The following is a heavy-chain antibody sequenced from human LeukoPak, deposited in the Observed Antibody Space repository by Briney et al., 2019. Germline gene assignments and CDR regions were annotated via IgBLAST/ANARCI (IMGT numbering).Heavy chain of an antibody. J-gene: IGHJ4*02. CDR2: ISSSSSYI. CDR1: GFTFSSHS. CDR3: ARAAMGATTSFDY. Sequence: GGSLRLSCAASGFTFSSHSMNWVRQAPGKGLEWVSSISSSSSYIYYADSVKGRFTISRDNAKNSLYLQMNSLRAEDTAVYYCARAAMGATTSFDYWGQGTLVTVSS. V-gene: IGHV3-21*01. D-gene: IGHD1-26*01.